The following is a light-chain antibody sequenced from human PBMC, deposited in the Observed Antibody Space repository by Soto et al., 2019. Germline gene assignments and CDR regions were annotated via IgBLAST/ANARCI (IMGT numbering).Light chain of an antibody. CDR3: QQRNVWPPIT. J-gene: IGKJ5*01. CDR1: QSIHTS. Sequence: VLSQSPATLSLSQRERATLSCRDSQSIHTSLAWYQQKPGQPPRLVVYDSTLRANGVPDRFGGSRSGTEFTLTINNLEPEDFAVYYCQQRNVWPPITFGQGTRLEI. CDR2: DST. V-gene: IGKV3-11*01.